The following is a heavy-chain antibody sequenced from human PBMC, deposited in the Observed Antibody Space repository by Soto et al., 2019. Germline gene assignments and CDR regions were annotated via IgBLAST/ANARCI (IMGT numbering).Heavy chain of an antibody. V-gene: IGHV4-39*01. D-gene: IGHD5-18*01. Sequence: QLQLQESGPGLVKPSETLSLTCTVSGGSVSSSDNYWDWIRQPPGRGLEGIGTIYYSGSTYYNPSLKSRVTIYVDTSKNQFSLKMSSVTAADTAVYYCARQREDGYGHQSLYYSGMDVWGQGTTVTVSS. J-gene: IGHJ6*02. CDR1: GGSVSSSDNY. CDR2: IYYSGST. CDR3: ARQREDGYGHQSLYYSGMDV.